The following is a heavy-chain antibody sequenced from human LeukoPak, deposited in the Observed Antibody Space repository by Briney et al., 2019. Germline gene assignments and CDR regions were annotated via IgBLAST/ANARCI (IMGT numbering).Heavy chain of an antibody. J-gene: IGHJ6*03. CDR3: ARAIAASPYYYMDV. CDR1: GGSFSSYY. CDR2: IYYSGST. D-gene: IGHD6-13*01. Sequence: SETLSLTCAVYGGSFSSYYWSWIRQPPGKGLEWIGYIYYSGSTNYNPSLKSRATISVDTSKNQFSLKLSSVTAADTAVYYCARAIAASPYYYMDVWGKGTTVTISS. V-gene: IGHV4-59*08.